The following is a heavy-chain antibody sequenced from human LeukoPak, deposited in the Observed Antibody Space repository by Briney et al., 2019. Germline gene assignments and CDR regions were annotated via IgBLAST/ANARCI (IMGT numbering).Heavy chain of an antibody. CDR2: INPSGGST. CDR1: GYTFTSYY. J-gene: IGHJ6*02. CDR3: ARGPVVVTNPGYYYGMDV. D-gene: IGHD2-21*02. V-gene: IGHV1-46*01. Sequence: ASVKVSRKASGYTFTSYYMHWVRQAPGQGLEWMGIINPSGGSTSYAQKFQGRVTMTRDTSTSTVYMELSSLRSEDTAVYYCARGPVVVTNPGYYYGMDVWGQGTTVTVSS.